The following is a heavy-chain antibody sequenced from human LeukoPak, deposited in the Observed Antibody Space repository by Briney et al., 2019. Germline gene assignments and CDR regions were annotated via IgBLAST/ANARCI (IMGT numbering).Heavy chain of an antibody. CDR3: ARGASGSYDY. CDR1: GFTFSSYS. J-gene: IGHJ4*02. V-gene: IGHV3-21*01. CDR2: ISSSSSYI. D-gene: IGHD1-26*01. Sequence: NPGGSLRLSCAASGFTFSSYSMNWLRQATGKGLEWVSSISSSSSYIYYADSVKGRFTISRDNAKNSLYLQMNSLRAEDTAVYYCARGASGSYDYWGQGTLVTVSS.